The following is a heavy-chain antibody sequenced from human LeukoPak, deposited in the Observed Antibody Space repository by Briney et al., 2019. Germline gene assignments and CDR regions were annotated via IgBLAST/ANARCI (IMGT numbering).Heavy chain of an antibody. CDR1: GGTFSSYA. J-gene: IGHJ4*02. Sequence: ASVKVSCKASGGTFSSYAISWVRQAPGQGLEWMGGIIPIFGTANYAQKFQGRVTITADESTSTACMELSSLRSEDTAVYYCARTGGKDHDFDYWGQGTLVTVSS. D-gene: IGHD1-14*01. V-gene: IGHV1-69*13. CDR2: IIPIFGTA. CDR3: ARTGGKDHDFDY.